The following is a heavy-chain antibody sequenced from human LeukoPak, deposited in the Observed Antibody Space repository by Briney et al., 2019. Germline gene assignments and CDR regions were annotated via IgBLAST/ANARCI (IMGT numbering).Heavy chain of an antibody. CDR1: GLTFSGSA. J-gene: IGHJ4*02. V-gene: IGHV3-73*01. CDR2: IRSKANSYAT. D-gene: IGHD3-22*01. Sequence: GGSLKLSCAASGLTFSGSAMHWVRQASGKGLEWVGRIRSKANSYATAYAASVKGRFTISRDNSKNTAYLQMNSLKTEDTAVYYCTRRDYYDSSGYYDFWGQGTLVTVSS. CDR3: TRRDYYDSSGYYDF.